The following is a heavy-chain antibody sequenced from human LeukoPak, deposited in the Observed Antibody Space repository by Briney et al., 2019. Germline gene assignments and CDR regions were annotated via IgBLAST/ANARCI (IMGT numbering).Heavy chain of an antibody. V-gene: IGHV3-74*01. CDR3: TRDRRYGGMDV. Sequence: GGSLRLSCAASGFNFKNYWMHWVRQAPGKGLEWVSRIINDGSSTTYADSVKGRFTISRDNAKNVLYLQMNSLRAEDTAVYYCTRDRRYGGMDVWGQGTTVTVSS. CDR2: IINDGSST. D-gene: IGHD3-10*01. CDR1: GFNFKNYW. J-gene: IGHJ6*02.